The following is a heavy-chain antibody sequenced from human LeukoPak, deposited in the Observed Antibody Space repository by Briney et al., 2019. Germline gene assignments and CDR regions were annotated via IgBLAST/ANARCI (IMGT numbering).Heavy chain of an antibody. CDR3: ARVDWSAVYHYYGMDV. Sequence: PSETLSLTCAVYGGSFSGYYWSWIRQPPGKGLEWIGEINHSGSTNYNPSLKSRVTISVDTSKNQFSLKLSSVTAADTAVYYCARVDWSAVYHYYGMDVWGQGTTVTVSS. V-gene: IGHV4-34*01. CDR2: INHSGST. J-gene: IGHJ6*02. D-gene: IGHD3/OR15-3a*01. CDR1: GGSFSGYY.